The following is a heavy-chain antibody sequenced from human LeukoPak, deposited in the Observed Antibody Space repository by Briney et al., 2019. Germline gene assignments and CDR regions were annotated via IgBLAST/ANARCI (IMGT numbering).Heavy chain of an antibody. V-gene: IGHV4-34*01. J-gene: IGHJ4*02. Sequence: PSETLSLTCAVYGGSFSDYYWSWIRQPPGKGLEWIGEINHSGSTNYNPSLKSRVTISVDTSKNQFSLKLSSVTAADTAAYYCARGRSVRFLEWFSSDYWGQGTLVTVSS. CDR1: GGSFSDYY. D-gene: IGHD3-3*01. CDR3: ARGRSVRFLEWFSSDY. CDR2: INHSGST.